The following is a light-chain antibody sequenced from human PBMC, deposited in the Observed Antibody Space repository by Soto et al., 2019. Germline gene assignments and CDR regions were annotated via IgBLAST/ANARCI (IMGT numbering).Light chain of an antibody. CDR1: QSISTY. CDR3: QQSYSTPPGT. Sequence: IHLKKSTSSLSASVGDRVTITCRASQSISTYLIWYQQKPGKAPKLLIYATSSLQSGVPSRFSGSGSGTDFSLTISSLQPEDFATYYCQQSYSTPPGTFGQGTKVDIK. CDR2: ATS. J-gene: IGKJ1*01. V-gene: IGKV1-39*01.